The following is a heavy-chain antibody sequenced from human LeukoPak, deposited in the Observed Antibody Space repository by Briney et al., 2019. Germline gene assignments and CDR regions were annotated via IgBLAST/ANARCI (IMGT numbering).Heavy chain of an antibody. J-gene: IGHJ4*02. D-gene: IGHD5-24*01. CDR2: ITSNGDTT. V-gene: IGHV3-64*01. CDR1: GFTLSGYI. CDR3: ARENGGGSDY. Sequence: GGSLRLSCAAPGFTLSGYIMHWFRQAPGKGPESVSAITSNGDTTYYASSVKGRFTISRDNSKNTLYLQMGSLRTEDMAVYYCARENGGGSDYWGQGTLVTVSS.